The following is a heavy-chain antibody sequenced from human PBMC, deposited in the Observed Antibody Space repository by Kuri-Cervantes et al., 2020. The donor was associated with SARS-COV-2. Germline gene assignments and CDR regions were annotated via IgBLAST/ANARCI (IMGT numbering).Heavy chain of an antibody. V-gene: IGHV4-34*01. D-gene: IGHD5-18*01. CDR2: INHSGST. CDR3: ARGRYSYGYGWFDP. Sequence: SETLSLTCAVYGGSFSGYYWSWIRRPPGKGLEWIGEINHSGSTNYNPSLKSRVTISVDTSKNQFSLKLSSVTAADTAVYYCARGRYSYGYGWFDPWGQGTLVTVSS. J-gene: IGHJ5*02. CDR1: GGSFSGYY.